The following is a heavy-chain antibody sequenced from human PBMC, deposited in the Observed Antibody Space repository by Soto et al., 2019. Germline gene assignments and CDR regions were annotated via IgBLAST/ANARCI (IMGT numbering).Heavy chain of an antibody. Sequence: PSETPSLTCTVPDGSISRYYWSWIRQPPGKGLEWIGYIYYSGSTNYNPSLKSRVTISVDTSKNQFSLKLNSVTAADTAVFYCARHSEAMLRGVTYSDYWGQGTLVTVSS. CDR1: DGSISRYY. J-gene: IGHJ4*02. D-gene: IGHD3-10*01. CDR2: IYYSGST. CDR3: ARHSEAMLRGVTYSDY. V-gene: IGHV4-59*08.